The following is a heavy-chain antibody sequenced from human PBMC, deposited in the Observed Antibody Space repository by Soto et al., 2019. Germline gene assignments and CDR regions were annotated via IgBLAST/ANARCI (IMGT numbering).Heavy chain of an antibody. J-gene: IGHJ4*02. V-gene: IGHV1-18*01. D-gene: IGHD3-10*01. Sequence: ASVKVSCKASGYTFTSYGISWVRQAPGQGLEWMGWISAYNGNTNYAQKLQGRVTMTTDTSTSTAYMELRSLRSDDTAVYYCARVGRLYYYGSGSYSHDYWGQGTLVTVSS. CDR3: ARVGRLYYYGSGSYSHDY. CDR2: ISAYNGNT. CDR1: GYTFTSYG.